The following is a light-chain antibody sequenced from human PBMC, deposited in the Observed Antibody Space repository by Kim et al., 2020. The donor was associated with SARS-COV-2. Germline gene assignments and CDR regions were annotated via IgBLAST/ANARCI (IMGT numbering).Light chain of an antibody. V-gene: IGKV3-20*01. CDR2: GSS. J-gene: IGKJ1*01. Sequence: PVERATLASRAGQGVRGTYLDCYPQNPVQARRLIIVGSSSSATGTPGRISSSESGTDITLTISRLEPEALAVYYCQYYGCSSRLTFGQGTKVDIK. CDR3: QYYGCSSRLT. CDR1: QGVRGTY.